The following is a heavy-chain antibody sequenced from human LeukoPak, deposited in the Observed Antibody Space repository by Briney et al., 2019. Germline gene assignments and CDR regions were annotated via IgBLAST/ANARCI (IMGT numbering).Heavy chain of an antibody. J-gene: IGHJ4*02. CDR3: ARRTTGWYYFDY. D-gene: IGHD6-19*01. V-gene: IGHV5-51*01. CDR1: GYSFTSYW. Sequence: GESLKISCKASGYSFTSYWIGWVRQMPGKGLEWMGIIYPGDSSTRYSPSFQGQVTISADKSISTAYLQWSSLKTSDTAMYYCARRTTGWYYFDYWGQGTLLTVSS. CDR2: IYPGDSST.